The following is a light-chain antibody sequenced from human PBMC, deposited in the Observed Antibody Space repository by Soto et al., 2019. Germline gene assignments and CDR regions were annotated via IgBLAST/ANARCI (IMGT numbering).Light chain of an antibody. J-gene: IGKJ1*01. V-gene: IGKV3-11*01. CDR2: DAS. CDR3: QQRSNLPRT. CDR1: QSVSSK. Sequence: EIVITQSPATLSVSPGERASLSCRASQSVSSKLAWYQQKPGQTPGLLIYDASTRATGIPARFSGSGSGTDFTLTISSLEPEDFAVYYCQQRSNLPRTFGQGTKVDIK.